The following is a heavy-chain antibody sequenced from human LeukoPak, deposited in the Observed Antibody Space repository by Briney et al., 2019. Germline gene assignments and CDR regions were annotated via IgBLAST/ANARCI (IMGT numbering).Heavy chain of an antibody. Sequence: RASVKVSYKASGYTFTSYYMHWVRQATGQGLEWMGIINPSGGSTGYAQKFQGRVTMTRDTSTSTVYMELSSLRSEDTAVYYCARDRYYYDSNHYFDYWGQGTLVTVSS. V-gene: IGHV1-46*01. CDR1: GYTFTSYY. J-gene: IGHJ4*02. D-gene: IGHD3-22*01. CDR2: INPSGGST. CDR3: ARDRYYYDSNHYFDY.